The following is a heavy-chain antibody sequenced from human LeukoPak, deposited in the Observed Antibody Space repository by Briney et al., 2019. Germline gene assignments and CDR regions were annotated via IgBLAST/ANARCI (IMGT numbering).Heavy chain of an antibody. V-gene: IGHV3-30*18. CDR2: ISYDGSNK. CDR3: AKVQDYYGSGVGSDY. Sequence: GGSLRLSCAASGFTFSSYGMHWVRQAPGKGLEWVAVISYDGSNKYYADSVKGRFTISRDNSKNTLYLQMNSLRAEDTAVYYCAKVQDYYGSGVGSDYWGQGTLVTVSS. J-gene: IGHJ4*02. CDR1: GFTFSSYG. D-gene: IGHD3-10*01.